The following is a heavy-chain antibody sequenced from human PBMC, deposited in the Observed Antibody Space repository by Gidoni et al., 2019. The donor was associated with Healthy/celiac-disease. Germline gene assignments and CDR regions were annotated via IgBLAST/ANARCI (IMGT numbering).Heavy chain of an antibody. CDR3: ARDGGDPVTYYYYYYGMDV. CDR1: GFTFSSYS. D-gene: IGHD2-21*02. V-gene: IGHV3-21*01. CDR2: ISSSSSYI. J-gene: IGHJ6*02. Sequence: EVQLVESGGGLVKPGGSLRLSCAAYGFTFSSYSMNWVRQAPGKGLEWVSSISSSSSYIYYADSVKGRFTISRDNAKNSLYLQMNSLRAEDTAVYYCARDGGDPVTYYYYYYGMDVWGQGTTVTVSS.